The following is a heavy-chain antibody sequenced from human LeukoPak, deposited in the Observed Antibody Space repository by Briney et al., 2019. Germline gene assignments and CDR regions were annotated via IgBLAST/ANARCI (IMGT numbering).Heavy chain of an antibody. J-gene: IGHJ6*03. Sequence: SETLSLTCTVSGGSISSGSYYWSWIRQPAGKGLEWIGRIYTSGSTNYNPSLKSRVTISVDTSKNQFSLKLSSVTAADTAVYYCVRGIYCSSTSCQVSGYMDVWGKGTTVTVSS. D-gene: IGHD2-2*01. V-gene: IGHV4-61*02. CDR2: IYTSGST. CDR3: VRGIYCSSTSCQVSGYMDV. CDR1: GGSISSGSYY.